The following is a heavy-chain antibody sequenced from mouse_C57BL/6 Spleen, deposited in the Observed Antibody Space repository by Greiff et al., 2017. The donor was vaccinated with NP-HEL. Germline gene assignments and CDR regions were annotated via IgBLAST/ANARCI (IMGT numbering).Heavy chain of an antibody. Sequence: VKPGASVKMSCKASGYTFTSYWITWVKQRPGQGLEWIGDIYPGSGSTNYNEKFKSKATLTVDTSSSTAYMQLSSLTSEDSAVYYCARGGTAQVPFAYWGQGTLVTVSA. J-gene: IGHJ3*01. V-gene: IGHV1-55*01. D-gene: IGHD3-2*02. CDR3: ARGGTAQVPFAY. CDR1: GYTFTSYW. CDR2: IYPGSGST.